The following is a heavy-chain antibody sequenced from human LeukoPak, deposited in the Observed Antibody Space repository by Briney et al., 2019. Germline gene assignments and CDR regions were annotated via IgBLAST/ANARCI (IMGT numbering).Heavy chain of an antibody. CDR3: ARVGSSGWYDPFDY. D-gene: IGHD6-19*01. CDR1: GFTVSSNY. Sequence: GGSLRLSCAASGFTVSSNYMSWVRQAPGKGLEWVSVIYSGGSTYYADSVKGRFTISRDNSKNTLYLQMNSLRAEDTAVYYCARVGSSGWYDPFDYWGQGTLVTASS. J-gene: IGHJ4*02. CDR2: IYSGGST. V-gene: IGHV3-66*01.